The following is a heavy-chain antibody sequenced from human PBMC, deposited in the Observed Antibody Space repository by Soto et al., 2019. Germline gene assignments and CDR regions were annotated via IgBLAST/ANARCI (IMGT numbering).Heavy chain of an antibody. V-gene: IGHV5-51*01. D-gene: IGHD3-9*01. Sequence: GESLKISCKGSGYSFTSYWIGWGRQTPGKGLEWMGVIFFRDSETKLSPSFQGQVTFSVDKSLNTVYLQWSPLKASDRGVYYCTRGYFDSGHGYDLWGQGTQVTVSS. J-gene: IGHJ5*02. CDR2: IFFRDSET. CDR1: GYSFTSYW. CDR3: TRGYFDSGHGYDL.